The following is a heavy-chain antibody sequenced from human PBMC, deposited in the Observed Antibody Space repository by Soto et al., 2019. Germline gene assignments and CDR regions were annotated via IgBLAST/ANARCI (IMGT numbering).Heavy chain of an antibody. D-gene: IGHD2-15*01. J-gene: IGHJ5*02. Sequence: SETLSLTCTVSGGSISSYYWSWIRQPPGKGLEWIGYIYYSGSTNYNPSLKSRVTISVDTSKNQFSLKLSSVTAADTAVYYCARDLGYCSGGSCYTWTWFDPWGQGTLVTVSS. CDR3: ARDLGYCSGGSCYTWTWFDP. CDR2: IYYSGST. V-gene: IGHV4-59*01. CDR1: GGSISSYY.